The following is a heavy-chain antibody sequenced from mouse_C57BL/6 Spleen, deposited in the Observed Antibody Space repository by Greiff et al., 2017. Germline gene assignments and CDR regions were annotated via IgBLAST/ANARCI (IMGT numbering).Heavy chain of an antibody. J-gene: IGHJ2*01. D-gene: IGHD1-1*01. CDR2: IYPGDGDT. CDR1: GYAFSSSW. V-gene: IGHV1-82*01. CDR3: ARTTVVATKYFDY. Sequence: VKLQESGPELVKPGASVKISCKASGYAFSSSWMNWVKQRPGKGLEWIGRIYPGDGDTNYNGKFKGKATLTADKSSSTAYMQLSSLTSEDSAVYFCARTTVVATKYFDYWGQGTTLTVSS.